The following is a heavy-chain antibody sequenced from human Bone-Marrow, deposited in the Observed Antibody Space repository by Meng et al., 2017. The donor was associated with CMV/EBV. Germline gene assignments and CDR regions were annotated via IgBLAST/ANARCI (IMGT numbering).Heavy chain of an antibody. CDR2: ISSSGSTI. D-gene: IGHD3-22*01. CDR1: GFTFSSYE. Sequence: GGSLRLSCAASGFTFSSYEMNWVRQAPGKGLEWVSYISSSGSTIYYADSVKGRFTISRDNAKNSLYLQMNSLRAEDTAVYYCANTRGRITMIVVATRYVGYFDYWGQGTLVTVSS. J-gene: IGHJ4*02. CDR3: ANTRGRITMIVVATRYVGYFDY. V-gene: IGHV3-48*03.